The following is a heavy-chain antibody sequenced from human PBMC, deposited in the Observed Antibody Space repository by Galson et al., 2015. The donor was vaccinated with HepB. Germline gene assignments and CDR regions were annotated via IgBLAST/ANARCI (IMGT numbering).Heavy chain of an antibody. J-gene: IGHJ4*02. CDR3: AHSRKLGMNFDY. Sequence: PALVKPTQTLTLTCTFSGFSLSTSGVGVGWIRQPPGKALEWLALIYWNDDKRYSPSLKTRLTITKDTSKNQVVLTMTNVDPVDTGTYYCAHSRKLGMNFDYWGQGTLVTVSS. CDR1: GFSLSTSGVG. CDR2: IYWNDDK. D-gene: IGHD7-27*01. V-gene: IGHV2-5*01.